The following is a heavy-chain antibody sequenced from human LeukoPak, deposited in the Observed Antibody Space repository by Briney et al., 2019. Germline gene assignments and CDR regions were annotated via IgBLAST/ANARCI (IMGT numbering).Heavy chain of an antibody. CDR3: AKVTGIVDPFQY. Sequence: GGSLRLSCAASGFTFSSSAMSWVRQAAGKGLEWVSAISRSGDETDYADSVKGRFTISRDNSKNTLYLQMNSLRAEDTALYYCAKVTGIVDPFQYWGQGTLVTVSS. J-gene: IGHJ4*02. D-gene: IGHD2-15*01. CDR2: ISRSGDET. V-gene: IGHV3-23*01. CDR1: GFTFSSSA.